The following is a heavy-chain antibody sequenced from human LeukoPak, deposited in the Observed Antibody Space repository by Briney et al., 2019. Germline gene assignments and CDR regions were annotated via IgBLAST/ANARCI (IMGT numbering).Heavy chain of an antibody. Sequence: SETLSLTCAVYGGSFSGYYWSWIRQPPGKGLEWIGEINHSGSTNYNPSLKSRVTISVDTSKNQFSLKLSSVTAADTAVYYCARVVVVVAATAYYYYGMDVWGQGTTVTVSS. CDR2: INHSGST. D-gene: IGHD2-15*01. J-gene: IGHJ6*02. V-gene: IGHV4-34*01. CDR3: ARVVVVVAATAYYYYGMDV. CDR1: GGSFSGYY.